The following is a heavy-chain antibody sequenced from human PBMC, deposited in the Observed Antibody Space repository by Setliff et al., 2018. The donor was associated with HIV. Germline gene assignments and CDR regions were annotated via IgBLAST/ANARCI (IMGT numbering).Heavy chain of an antibody. CDR3: ARVQVSGTYPIDYGMDV. CDR1: SYSISSGYY. CDR2: IYHSGST. J-gene: IGHJ6*02. Sequence: SETLSLTCAVSSYSISSGYYWGWIRQPPGKGLEWIGNIYHSGSTYYNPSLKSRVTISVDTSKNQFSLKLSSVTAADTAVYYCARVQVSGTYPIDYGMDVWGQGTTVTVSS. V-gene: IGHV4-38-2*01. D-gene: IGHD3-10*01.